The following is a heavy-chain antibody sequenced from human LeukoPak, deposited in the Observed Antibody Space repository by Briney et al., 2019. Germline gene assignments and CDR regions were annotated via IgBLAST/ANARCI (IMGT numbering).Heavy chain of an antibody. CDR1: GYTFTGYY. CDR3: ARGSTILGVVITADNWFDP. V-gene: IGHV1-2*02. J-gene: IGHJ5*02. CDR2: INPNSGGT. D-gene: IGHD3-3*01. Sequence: GASVKVSCKASGYTFTGYYMHWVRQAPGQGLEWMGWINPNSGGTNYAQKFQGRVTMTRDTSISTAYMELSRLRSDDTAVYYCARGSTILGVVITADNWFDPWGQGTLVTVSS.